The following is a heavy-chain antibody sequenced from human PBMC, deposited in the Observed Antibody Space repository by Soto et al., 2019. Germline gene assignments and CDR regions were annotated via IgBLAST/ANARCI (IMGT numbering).Heavy chain of an antibody. V-gene: IGHV3-21*01. CDR1: GFTFSSYS. CDR3: ARDLPWDGYDYGDY. CDR2: ISSSSSYI. D-gene: IGHD2-15*01. Sequence: GGSLRFSCAASGFTFSSYSMNWVRQAPGKGLEWVSSISSSSSYIYYADSVKGRFTISRDNAKNSLYLQMNSLRAEDTAVYYCARDLPWDGYDYGDYWGQGTLVTVSS. J-gene: IGHJ4*02.